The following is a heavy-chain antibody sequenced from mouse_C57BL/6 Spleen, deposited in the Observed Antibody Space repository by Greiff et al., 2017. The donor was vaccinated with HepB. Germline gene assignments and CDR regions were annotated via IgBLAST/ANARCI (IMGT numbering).Heavy chain of an antibody. Sequence: LQQSGEGLVKPGGSLKLSCAASGFTFSSYAMSWVRQTPEKRLEWVAYISSGGDYIYYADTVKGRFTISRDNARNTLYLQMSSLKSEDTAMYYCTREVRSSMDYWGQGTSVTVSS. V-gene: IGHV5-9-1*02. CDR1: GFTFSSYA. J-gene: IGHJ4*01. CDR2: ISSGGDYI. CDR3: TREVRSSMDY.